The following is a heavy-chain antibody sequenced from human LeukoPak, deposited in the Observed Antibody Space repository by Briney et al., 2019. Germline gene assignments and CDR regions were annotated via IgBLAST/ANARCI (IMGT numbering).Heavy chain of an antibody. CDR1: GYTFTSYD. J-gene: IGHJ4*02. CDR3: ARGQMPYYYDRSGYYYESDY. CDR2: MNPNSANT. V-gene: IGHV1-8*01. D-gene: IGHD3-22*01. Sequence: ASVKVSCKASGYTFTSYDINWVRQATGQGLEWMGWMNPNSANTGYARKFQGRVTMTRNTTISTAYMELSSLRSEDTAVYYCARGQMPYYYDRSGYYYESDYWGQGTLVTVSS.